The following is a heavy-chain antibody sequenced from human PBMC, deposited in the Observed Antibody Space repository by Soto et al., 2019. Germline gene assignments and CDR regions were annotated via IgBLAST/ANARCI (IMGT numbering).Heavy chain of an antibody. J-gene: IGHJ4*02. V-gene: IGHV3-9*01. CDR3: ANLPLYGSGFDG. CDR1: GFTFDDYA. Sequence: EAQLVESGGGLVQPGRSLRLSCVASGFTFDDYAIHWVRQAPGKGLEWVSGISWNGAATGYADSVKGRFTISRDNAKNSLYLQMSSLRTEDPAIYYCANLPLYGSGFDGWGQGTLVTVSS. D-gene: IGHD3-10*01. CDR2: ISWNGAAT.